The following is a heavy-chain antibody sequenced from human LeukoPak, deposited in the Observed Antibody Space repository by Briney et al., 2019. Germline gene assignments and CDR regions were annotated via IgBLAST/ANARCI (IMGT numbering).Heavy chain of an antibody. CDR3: ARAGGITMVRGVILGGYYYGMDV. Sequence: ASVKVSCKASGYTFTSYGISWVRQAPGQGLEWMGWISAYNGNTNYAQKLQGRVTMTTDTSTSTAYMELRSLRSDDTAVYYCARAGGITMVRGVILGGYYYGMDVRGQGTTVTVSS. CDR1: GYTFTSYG. V-gene: IGHV1-18*01. J-gene: IGHJ6*02. CDR2: ISAYNGNT. D-gene: IGHD3-10*01.